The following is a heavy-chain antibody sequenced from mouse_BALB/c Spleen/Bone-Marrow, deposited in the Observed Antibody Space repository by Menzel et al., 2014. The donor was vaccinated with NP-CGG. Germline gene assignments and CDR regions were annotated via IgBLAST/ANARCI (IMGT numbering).Heavy chain of an antibody. J-gene: IGHJ4*01. Sequence: VQLQQSGAELVRPGSSVKISCKASGYAFSSYWMNWVKQRPGQGLEWIGQIYPGDGDTNYNGNFKGKATLTADKSSSTAYMQLSSLTSEDSAVYFCARWYRDPHFAMDYWGPGTSVTVSP. CDR1: GYAFSSYW. V-gene: IGHV1-80*01. D-gene: IGHD2-14*01. CDR2: IYPGDGDT. CDR3: ARWYRDPHFAMDY.